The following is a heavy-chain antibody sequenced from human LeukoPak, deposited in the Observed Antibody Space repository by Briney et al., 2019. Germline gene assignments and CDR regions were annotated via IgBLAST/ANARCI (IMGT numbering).Heavy chain of an antibody. Sequence: PGGSLRLSCAASGFTFRTYSMNWVRQAPGMGLEWVSYISEGSSTIYYADSVKGRFTISRDNAKNSLCLQMNSLRDEDTAVYYCAKEKTTVVTPGLDYWGQGTLVTVSS. J-gene: IGHJ4*02. V-gene: IGHV3-48*02. D-gene: IGHD4-23*01. CDR3: AKEKTTVVTPGLDY. CDR1: GFTFRTYS. CDR2: ISEGSSTI.